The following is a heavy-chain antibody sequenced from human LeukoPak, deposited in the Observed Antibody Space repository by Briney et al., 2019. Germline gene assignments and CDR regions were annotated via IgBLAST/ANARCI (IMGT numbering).Heavy chain of an antibody. CDR1: GFSFGSYG. CDR2: IRYGGSHQ. CDR3: ARDSGTWFYLQD. V-gene: IGHV3-30*02. Sequence: GGSLRLSCAASGFSFGSYGIHWVRQAPGKGMEWVAFIRYGGSHQFYADSVRGRFTISRDNPKNTLYLQMNSLRGEDTAVYFCARDSGTWFYLQDWGQGTLVTVSS. D-gene: IGHD2/OR15-2a*01. J-gene: IGHJ1*01.